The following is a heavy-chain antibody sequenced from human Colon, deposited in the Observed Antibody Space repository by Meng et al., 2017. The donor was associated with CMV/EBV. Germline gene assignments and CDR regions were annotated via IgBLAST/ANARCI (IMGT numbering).Heavy chain of an antibody. CDR1: GFTFDEYV. D-gene: IGHD2/OR15-2a*01. CDR2: IAWNSVTI. V-gene: IGHV3-9*01. J-gene: IGHJ6*02. CDR3: AKDRDCTSNSCPNYDMDV. Sequence: SLKISCVASGFTFDEYVMHWVRLAPGKGLGWVSAIAWNSVTIGYAESVKGRFTISRDNAKNSVYLQMNSLRVEDTALYFCAKDRDCTSNSCPNYDMDVWGQGTTVTVSS.